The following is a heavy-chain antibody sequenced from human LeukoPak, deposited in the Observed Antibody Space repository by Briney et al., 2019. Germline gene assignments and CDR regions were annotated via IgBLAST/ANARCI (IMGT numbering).Heavy chain of an antibody. V-gene: IGHV3-49*04. CDR2: IRSKAYGGTT. CDR3: TRKRYYYDS. J-gene: IGHJ4*02. CDR1: GFTFGDYA. Sequence: GRSLRLSCTASGFTFGDYAMSWVRQAPGKGLEWVGFIRSKAYGGTTEYAASVKGRFTISRDDSKSIAYLQMNSLKIEDTAVYYCTRKRYYYDSWGQGTLVTVSS. D-gene: IGHD3-22*01.